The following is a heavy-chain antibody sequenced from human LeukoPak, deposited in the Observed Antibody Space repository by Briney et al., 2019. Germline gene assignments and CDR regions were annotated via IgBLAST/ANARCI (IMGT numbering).Heavy chain of an antibody. CDR2: ISSSGSTI. CDR3: ARDLGSPISYYYYGMDV. V-gene: IGHV3-48*03. J-gene: IGHJ6*02. D-gene: IGHD6-13*01. Sequence: PGGSLRLSCAASGFTFSSYEMNWVRQAPGKGLEWVSYISSSGSTIYYADSVKGRFTISRDNAKNSLYLQMNSLRAEDTAAYYCARDLGSPISYYYYGMDVWGQGTTVTVSS. CDR1: GFTFSSYE.